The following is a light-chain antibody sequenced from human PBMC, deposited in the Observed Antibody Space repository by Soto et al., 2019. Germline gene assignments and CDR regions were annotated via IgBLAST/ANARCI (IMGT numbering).Light chain of an antibody. J-gene: IGLJ1*01. CDR3: CSSAPESTYV. V-gene: IGLV2-23*01. Sequence: QSALAQPASVSGSPGQSVTISCTGTSSDVGAYNSVSWYQQHPDKAPQLMIYKGTQRPSGVSNRFSGSTSGNAPSLTISALQAGDEADYFCCSSAPESTYVFGTGTKVTVL. CDR2: KGT. CDR1: SSDVGAYNS.